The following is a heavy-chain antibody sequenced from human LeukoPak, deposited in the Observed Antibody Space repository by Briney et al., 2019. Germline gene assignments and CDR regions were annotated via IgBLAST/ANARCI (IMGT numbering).Heavy chain of an antibody. CDR1: GYTFTGYY. CDR2: INPNGGT. Sequence: GASVTVSFTASGYTFTGYYMHWVRQAPGQGLERMGWINPNGGTNYAQKFQGRVTMTRDTSISTAYLALSRLRFDDTAEYGCARGIARIPAGVFDYWGQGTLVTVSS. CDR3: ARGIARIPAGVFDY. D-gene: IGHD2-2*01. J-gene: IGHJ4*02. V-gene: IGHV1-2*02.